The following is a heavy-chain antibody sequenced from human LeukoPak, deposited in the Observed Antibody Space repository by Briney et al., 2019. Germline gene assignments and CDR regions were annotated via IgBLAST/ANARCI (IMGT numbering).Heavy chain of an antibody. CDR3: AKDLLAYCGGDCYSMAFDY. CDR1: GFSFSSYG. V-gene: IGHV3-33*06. CDR2: IWYDGSNK. J-gene: IGHJ4*02. Sequence: PGGSLRLSCAASGFSFSSYGMHWVRQAPVKGLEWVAVIWYDGSNKYYADSVKGRFTISRDSSKNTLYLQMNSLRGEDTAVYYCAKDLLAYCGGDCYSMAFDYWGQGTLVTVSS. D-gene: IGHD2-21*02.